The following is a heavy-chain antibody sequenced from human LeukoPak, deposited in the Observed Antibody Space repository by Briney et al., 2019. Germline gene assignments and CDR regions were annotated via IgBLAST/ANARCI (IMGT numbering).Heavy chain of an antibody. CDR3: ARGPAYYYDRSGYFIDY. J-gene: IGHJ4*02. D-gene: IGHD3-22*01. V-gene: IGHV4-34*01. Sequence: PSETLSLTCAVYGGSFRGYYWSWSRQPPGKGLEWSGEINHSGSTNYNPSLKSRVTISVGTSKNQLSLKLSSVTAADTAVYYCARGPAYYYDRSGYFIDYWGQGTLVTVSS. CDR2: INHSGST. CDR1: GGSFRGYY.